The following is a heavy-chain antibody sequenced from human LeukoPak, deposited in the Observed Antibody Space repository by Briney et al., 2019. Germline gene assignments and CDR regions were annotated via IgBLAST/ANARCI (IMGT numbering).Heavy chain of an antibody. J-gene: IGHJ4*02. CDR1: GFTFDDYA. V-gene: IGHV3-9*01. CDR3: AKDHYYDSSGPFDY. CDR2: ISWNSGSI. D-gene: IGHD3-22*01. Sequence: PGRSLRLSCAASGFTFDDYAMHWVRQAPGKGLEWVSGISWNSGSIGYADSVKGRFTISRDNAKNSLCLQMNSLRAEDTALYYCAKDHYYDSSGPFDYWGQGTLVTVSS.